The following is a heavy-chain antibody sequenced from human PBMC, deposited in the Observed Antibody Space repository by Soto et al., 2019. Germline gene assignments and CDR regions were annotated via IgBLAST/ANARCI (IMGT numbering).Heavy chain of an antibody. CDR3: AIYPVQQLVPYSFDY. V-gene: IGHV3-23*01. J-gene: IGHJ4*02. CDR1: GFTFSSYA. CDR2: ISGSGGST. Sequence: GGSLRLSCAASGFTFSSYAMSWVRQAPGKGLEWVSAISGSGGSTYYADSVRGRFSISRDNSKNTLYLLMNSLRAEDTAVYYCAIYPVQQLVPYSFDYWGQGTLVT. D-gene: IGHD6-13*01.